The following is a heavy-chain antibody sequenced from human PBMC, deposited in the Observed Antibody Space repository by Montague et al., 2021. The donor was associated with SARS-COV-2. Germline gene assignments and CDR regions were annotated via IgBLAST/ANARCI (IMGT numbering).Heavy chain of an antibody. CDR2: ISYDGSIQ. J-gene: IGHJ4*02. CDR1: GFTFNNFG. CDR3: AKDATIFWFERGRGTFDH. Sequence: SLRLSCAASGFTFNNFGMHWVRQAPGRGLEWVAVISYDGSIQYYADSVKGRFTISRDWSKNTLYLQMSSLRPEDTAVYYCAKDATIFWFERGRGTFDHWGQGTLVAVSS. D-gene: IGHD3-10*01. V-gene: IGHV3-30*18.